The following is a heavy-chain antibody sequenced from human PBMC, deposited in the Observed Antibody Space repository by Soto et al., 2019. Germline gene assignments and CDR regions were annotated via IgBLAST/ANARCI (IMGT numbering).Heavy chain of an antibody. CDR3: ARDLRRWELAGGGY. CDR2: INSDGSST. J-gene: IGHJ4*02. Sequence: EVQLVESGGGLVHPGGSLRLSCAASGFTFSSYWMHWVRQAPGKGLVWVSRINSDGSSTSYADSVKGRVTISRDNDKNTLYLQMNSMRAEDTAVYYCARDLRRWELAGGGYWGQGTLVTVSS. CDR1: GFTFSSYW. V-gene: IGHV3-74*01. D-gene: IGHD1-26*01.